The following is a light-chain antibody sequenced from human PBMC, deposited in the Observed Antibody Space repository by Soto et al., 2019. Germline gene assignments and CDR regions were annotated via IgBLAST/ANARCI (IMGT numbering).Light chain of an antibody. CDR2: GAS. Sequence: EIVMTQSPATLSVSPGEGVTLSCRATQTISTNLAWYQQKPGQAPRLLIYGASTRATGFPARFSGSGSGTEFTLTISSLQSEDFAVYYCQQYSDWPLTFGGGTKVEL. CDR3: QQYSDWPLT. J-gene: IGKJ4*01. V-gene: IGKV3-15*01. CDR1: QTISTN.